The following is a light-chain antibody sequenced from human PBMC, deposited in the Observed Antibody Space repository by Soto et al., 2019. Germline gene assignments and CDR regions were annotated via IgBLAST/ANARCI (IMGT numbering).Light chain of an antibody. Sequence: EIVMTQSPATLSVSPGETATLSCRASQSISIGLAWYRQKPGQAPRLIIYGASTRASGTPARLSGSGSGTEFSLTISILQSEDFALYYCQQDNKWPLITFGQGTRLEVK. J-gene: IGKJ5*01. CDR1: QSISIG. V-gene: IGKV3D-15*01. CDR2: GAS. CDR3: QQDNKWPLIT.